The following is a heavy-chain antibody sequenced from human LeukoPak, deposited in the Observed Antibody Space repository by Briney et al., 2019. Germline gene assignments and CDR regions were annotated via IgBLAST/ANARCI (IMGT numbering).Heavy chain of an antibody. V-gene: IGHV3-48*03. CDR3: AKGPYSGFS. CDR2: ISSSGSTI. D-gene: IGHD1-26*01. Sequence: PGGSLRLSCAASGFTFSSYEMNWVRQAPGKGLEWVSYISSSGSTIYYADSVKGRFTISRDNSKNTLYLQMNSLRAEDTAVYYCAKGPYSGFSWGQGTLVTVSS. J-gene: IGHJ5*02. CDR1: GFTFSSYE.